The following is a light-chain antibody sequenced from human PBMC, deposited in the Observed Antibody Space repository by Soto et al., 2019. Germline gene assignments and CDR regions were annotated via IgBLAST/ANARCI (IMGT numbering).Light chain of an antibody. CDR2: DSS. J-gene: IGKJ4*01. CDR1: QSISTY. V-gene: IGKV3-11*01. Sequence: EIVLTQSPATLSLSPGEGATLSCRANQSISTYLAWYQQQRGQAPRLLIYDSSHRATGIPARFSGSGSGTAFTLTISSLEPEDFAVYYCRQGSTTFGGGTKVDI. CDR3: RQGSTT.